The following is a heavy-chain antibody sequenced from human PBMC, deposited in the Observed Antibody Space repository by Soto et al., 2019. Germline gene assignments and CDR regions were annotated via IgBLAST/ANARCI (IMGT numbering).Heavy chain of an antibody. CDR1: GLTFSNYA. CDR2: IGYGGGGT. V-gene: IGHV3-23*01. D-gene: IGHD4-17*01. Sequence: EVQLLGSGGGLVQPGGSLRLSCVASGLTFSNYAMHWVRQAPGKGLEWVSGIGYGGGGTYYADSVKGRLTISRHNSKNTVYLQMSSLRAEDTAVYYCVKDKGSTVSPSDYYYNGMDVWGQGTTVTVSS. CDR3: VKDKGSTVSPSDYYYNGMDV. J-gene: IGHJ6*02.